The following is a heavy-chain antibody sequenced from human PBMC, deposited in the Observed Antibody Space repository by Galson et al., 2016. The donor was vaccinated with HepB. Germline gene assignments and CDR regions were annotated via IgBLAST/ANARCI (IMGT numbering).Heavy chain of an antibody. D-gene: IGHD3-9*01. Sequence: SLRLSCAASGFTFSDYYMSWIRQTPGKGLEWIAYISHSDDPPYYADAVKGRFTISRDEANYSLYLQMNNLRADDTAVDYCLRGVGFLTWGQGTLVTVSS. J-gene: IGHJ4*02. CDR1: GFTFSDYY. CDR2: ISHSDDPP. V-gene: IGHV3-11*01. CDR3: LRGVGFLT.